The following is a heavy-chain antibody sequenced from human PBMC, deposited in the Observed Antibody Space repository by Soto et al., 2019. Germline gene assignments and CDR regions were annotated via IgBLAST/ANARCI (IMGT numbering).Heavy chain of an antibody. CDR3: GRDRHYYDFWRNYSDAFDM. Sequence: GASVKVSYQSSEWSFTSSAINLVRQAPGQSLEWMGWINASNGHTKYSQKFQGRVTVTRDTSASTAHMELSSLRSEDTAVYYCGRDRHYYDFWRNYSDAFDMWGQGTMVTRSS. CDR2: INASNGHT. V-gene: IGHV1-3*01. CDR1: EWSFTSSA. D-gene: IGHD3-3*01. J-gene: IGHJ3*02.